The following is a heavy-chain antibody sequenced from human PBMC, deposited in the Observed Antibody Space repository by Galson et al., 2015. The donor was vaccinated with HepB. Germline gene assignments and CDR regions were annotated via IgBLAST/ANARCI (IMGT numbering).Heavy chain of an antibody. D-gene: IGHD3-22*01. CDR1: GFTFSSYG. V-gene: IGHV3-30*18. CDR2: ISYDGSNK. CDR3: AKESPMIVAHP. Sequence: SLRLSCAASGFTFSSYGMHWVRQAPGKGLEWVAVISYDGSNKYYADSVKGRFTISRDNSKNTLYLQMNSLRAEDTAVYYCAKESPMIVAHPWGQGTLVTVSS. J-gene: IGHJ5*02.